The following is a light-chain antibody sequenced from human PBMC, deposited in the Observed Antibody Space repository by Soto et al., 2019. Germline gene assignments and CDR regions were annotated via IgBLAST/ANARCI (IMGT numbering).Light chain of an antibody. CDR1: QSLIYSNGNTY. CDR2: QVS. CDR3: MEGTPS. Sequence: VLTQSPLSLSVTLGQPASISCRSSQSLIYSNGNTYLNRYQQRPGQSPRRLIYQVSIRDSGVPDRFSGSGSGSGTDFTLKISRVEAEDVGVYYCMEGTPSFGQGTKVEIK. J-gene: IGKJ1*01. V-gene: IGKV2-30*01.